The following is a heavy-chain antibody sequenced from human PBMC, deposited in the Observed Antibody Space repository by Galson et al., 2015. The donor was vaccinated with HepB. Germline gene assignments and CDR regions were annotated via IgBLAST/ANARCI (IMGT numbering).Heavy chain of an antibody. D-gene: IGHD4-23*01. CDR3: ARDLDYGGVYGSTWYSDY. CDR1: GYTFIGYH. V-gene: IGHV1-2*06. Sequence: SVKVSCKASGYTFIGYHIHWVRQAPGQGLEWMGHVDPNNGVTNYAQKFHGRITVSRDASINTVYKELNSLISDDTAVYYCARDLDYGGVYGSTWYSDYWGQGTLVTVSS. CDR2: VDPNNGVT. J-gene: IGHJ4*02.